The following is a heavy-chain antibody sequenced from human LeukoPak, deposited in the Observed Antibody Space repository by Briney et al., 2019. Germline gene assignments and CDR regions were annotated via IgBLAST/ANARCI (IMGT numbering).Heavy chain of an antibody. CDR3: ARDHCSSTSCYRHYYYMDV. V-gene: IGHV3-48*04. Sequence: GGCLRLSCAASGFTFSSYSMNWVRQAPGMGLEWVSYISYRSDSIYYADSVKGRFTISRDNAKDSLYLQMNSLRAEDTAVYYCARDHCSSTSCYRHYYYMDVWGKGTTVTVSS. CDR1: GFTFSSYS. D-gene: IGHD2-2*01. CDR2: ISYRSDSI. J-gene: IGHJ6*03.